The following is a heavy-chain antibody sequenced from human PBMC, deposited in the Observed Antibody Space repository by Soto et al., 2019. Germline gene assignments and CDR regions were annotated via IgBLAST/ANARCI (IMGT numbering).Heavy chain of an antibody. V-gene: IGHV1-18*01. CDR1: GYTFTSYG. CDR2: XXAXXXXX. Sequence: ASVKVSCKASGYTFTSYGISLVRQAPGQGLEWXGWXXAXXXXXNXXXKLQGRVTMTTDTSTSTGYTELRSLRSDDTAVYYCARDLGYYYMDVWGKGTTVTASS. CDR3: ARDLGYYYMDV. J-gene: IGHJ6*03. D-gene: IGHD7-27*01.